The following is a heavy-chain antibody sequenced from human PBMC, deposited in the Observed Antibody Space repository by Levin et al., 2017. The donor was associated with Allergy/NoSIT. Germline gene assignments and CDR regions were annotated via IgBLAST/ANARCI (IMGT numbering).Heavy chain of an antibody. CDR2: IYSGGST. Sequence: GGSLRLSCAASGFTVSSNYMNWVRQAPGKGLEWVSVIYSGGSTNYADSVKGRFTISRDKSKNTLYLQMNSLRLEDTAVYYCARDAGGLLYFDYWGQETLVTVSS. D-gene: IGHD3/OR15-3a*01. J-gene: IGHJ4*02. CDR3: ARDAGGLLYFDY. CDR1: GFTVSSNY. V-gene: IGHV3-53*01.